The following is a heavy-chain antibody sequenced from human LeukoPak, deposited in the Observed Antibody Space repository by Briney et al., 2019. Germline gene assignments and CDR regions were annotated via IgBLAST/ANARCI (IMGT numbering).Heavy chain of an antibody. D-gene: IGHD3-22*01. J-gene: IGHJ5*02. CDR3: ARGSWITMTARGWFDP. Sequence: SETLSLTCAVYGGSFSGYYWSWIRQPPGKGLEWIGEINHSGSTNYNPSLKSRVTISVDTSKNQFSLKLSSVTAADTAVYYCARGSWITMTARGWFDPWGPGTLVTVSS. CDR1: GGSFSGYY. V-gene: IGHV4-34*01. CDR2: INHSGST.